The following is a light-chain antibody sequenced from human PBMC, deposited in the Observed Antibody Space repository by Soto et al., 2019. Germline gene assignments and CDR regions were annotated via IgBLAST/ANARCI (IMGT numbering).Light chain of an antibody. CDR1: ISNIGSNT. CDR3: AAWDDSLIGFYV. J-gene: IGLJ1*01. V-gene: IGLV1-44*01. CDR2: NTN. Sequence: QCLLTLPRSVSGTPGQRLTVSCSGSISNIGSNTVSWYQQLPGTAPKLLIYNTNQRPSGVPDRFSGSKSGTSASLAIRGLQSEDEAEYYCAAWDDSLIGFYVFGAGTKVAVL.